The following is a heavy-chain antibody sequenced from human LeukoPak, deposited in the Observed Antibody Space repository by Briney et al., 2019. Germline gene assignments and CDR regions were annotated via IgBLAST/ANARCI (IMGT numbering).Heavy chain of an antibody. D-gene: IGHD4-17*01. V-gene: IGHV1-18*01. J-gene: IGHJ4*02. CDR3: ARDLTTVTTLLGY. CDR2: ISAYNGNT. CDR1: GYTFTSYG. Sequence: ASVKGSCTGSGYTFTSYGICWVRQAPVQGLEWMGWISAYNGNTNYAQKLQGRVTMTTDTSTSTAYMELRSLRSDDTAVYYCARDLTTVTTLLGYWGQGTLVTVSS.